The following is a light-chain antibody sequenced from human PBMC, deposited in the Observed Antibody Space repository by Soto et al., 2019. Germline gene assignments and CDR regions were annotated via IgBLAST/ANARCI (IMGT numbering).Light chain of an antibody. CDR3: AAWDDSLNEVV. V-gene: IGLV1-36*01. J-gene: IGLJ2*01. CDR2: YDD. Sequence: QSVLTQPPSVSEAPRQRVTISCSGSSSNIGNNAVNWYQQLPGKAPKLLIYYDDLLPSGVSDRFSGSKSGTSASLAISGLQYEDEADYYCAAWDDSLNEVVFGGGTKLTVL. CDR1: SSNIGNNA.